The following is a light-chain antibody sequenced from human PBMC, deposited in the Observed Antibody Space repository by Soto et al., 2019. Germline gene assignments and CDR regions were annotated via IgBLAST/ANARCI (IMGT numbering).Light chain of an antibody. CDR3: QAYDSSLSGVV. Sequence: QPVLTQPPSVSGAPGQRVIISCTGSRSNIGAGSDVQWYQQLPGTAPKLLIYGNSNRPSGVPDRFSGSKSGTSASLAINGLQAEDEADYYCQAYDSSLSGVVFGGATKVTVL. CDR1: RSNIGAGSD. V-gene: IGLV1-40*01. CDR2: GNS. J-gene: IGLJ2*01.